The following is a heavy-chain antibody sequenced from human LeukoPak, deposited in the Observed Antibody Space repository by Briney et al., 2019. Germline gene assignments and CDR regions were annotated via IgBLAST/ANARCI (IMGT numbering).Heavy chain of an antibody. CDR2: IGGTGGGT. CDR1: GFTFSSYA. D-gene: IGHD2-2*01. Sequence: AGSLRLSCAASGFTFSSYAMTWVRQAPGKWLEWVSAIGGTGGGTYYADSVKGRFTISRDNSKNTLYLQMDSLRAEDTAVYYCAKERLESCGSTNCYSTYYFDYWGRGTLVTVSA. V-gene: IGHV3-23*01. CDR3: AKERLESCGSTNCYSTYYFDY. J-gene: IGHJ4*02.